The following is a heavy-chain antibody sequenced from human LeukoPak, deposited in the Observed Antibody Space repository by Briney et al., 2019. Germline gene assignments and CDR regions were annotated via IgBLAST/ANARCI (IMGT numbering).Heavy chain of an antibody. CDR2: IKSKIDGVTT. J-gene: IGHJ4*02. Sequence: GGSLRLSCAASGFNFTISWMSWVRQAPGKGLEWVGRIKSKIDGVTTDYAAHVKGRFTISREDSKNMLYLQMNSMKAEHTGVYYCTTVFGGLRFSRGGVQGTLVTVSS. V-gene: IGHV3-15*01. CDR3: TTVFGGLRFSRG. CDR1: GFNFTISW. D-gene: IGHD3-16*01.